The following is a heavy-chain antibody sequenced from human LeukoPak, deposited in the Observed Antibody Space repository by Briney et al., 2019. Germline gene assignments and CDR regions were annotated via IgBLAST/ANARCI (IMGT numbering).Heavy chain of an antibody. CDR3: ARETNFDWFSNAFDI. CDR2: ISSSSSYI. J-gene: IGHJ3*02. V-gene: IGHV3-21*01. Sequence: GGSLRLSCAASGFTFSSYSMNWVRQAPGKGLEWVSSISSSSSYIYYADSVKGRFTISRDNAKNSLYLQMNSLRAEDTAVYYCARETNFDWFSNAFDIWGQGTMVTVSS. CDR1: GFTFSSYS. D-gene: IGHD3-9*01.